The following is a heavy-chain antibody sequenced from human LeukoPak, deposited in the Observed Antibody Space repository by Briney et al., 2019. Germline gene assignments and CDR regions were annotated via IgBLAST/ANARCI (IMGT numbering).Heavy chain of an antibody. CDR3: ARHMRFTVDRRGSYYYGSGSYYNRAFPMDV. V-gene: IGHV4-39*07. CDR2: IHYSGST. CDR1: GGSISSSSYY. Sequence: SETLSLTCTVSGGSISSSSYYWGWIRQPPGKGLEWIGSIHYSGSTNYNPSLKSRVTISVDTSKNQFSLKLNSVTAADTAVYYCARHMRFTVDRRGSYYYGSGSYYNRAFPMDVWGKGTTVTISS. J-gene: IGHJ6*03. D-gene: IGHD3-10*01.